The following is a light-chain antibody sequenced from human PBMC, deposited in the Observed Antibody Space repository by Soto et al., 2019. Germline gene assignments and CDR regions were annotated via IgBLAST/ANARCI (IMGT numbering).Light chain of an antibody. V-gene: IGLV1-40*01. CDR3: QSYASSLSGYVV. CDR1: SNIETGYD. J-gene: IGLJ2*01. CDR2: GIN. Sequence: QSVLTQPPSVSGAPGQRVTISCSNIETGYDVHWYQQLPGTAPKLLIYGINRRPSGVPDRFSGSRSGTSASLAIPGLQAEDEADYHCQSYASSLSGYVVFGGGTKLTVL.